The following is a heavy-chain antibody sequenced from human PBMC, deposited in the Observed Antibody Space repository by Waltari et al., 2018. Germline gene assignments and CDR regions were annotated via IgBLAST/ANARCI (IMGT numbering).Heavy chain of an antibody. J-gene: IGHJ2*01. CDR1: GGSISSSSYY. CDR3: ARDLYSSGPEDL. Sequence: QLQLQESGPGLVKPSETLSLTCTVSGGSISSSSYYWGWIRQPPGKGLEWIGSIYYSGSTYYNPSLKSRVTISVDTSKNQFSLKLSSVTAADTAVYYCARDLYSSGPEDLWARGTLVTVSS. V-gene: IGHV4-39*07. CDR2: IYYSGST. D-gene: IGHD6-19*01.